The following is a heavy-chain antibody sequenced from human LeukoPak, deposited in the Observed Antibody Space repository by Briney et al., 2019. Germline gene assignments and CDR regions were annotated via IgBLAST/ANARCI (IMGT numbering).Heavy chain of an antibody. V-gene: IGHV3-74*01. CDR1: GFTFSNYW. Sequence: GGSLRLSCAASGFTFSNYWMHWVRQVPGKGLVWVSRINDDGGATFYADSVKGRFTISRDNSKNTLYLQMNSLRAEDTAVYYCAKIFDWLLSGDYWGQGTLVTVSS. CDR2: INDDGGAT. J-gene: IGHJ4*02. D-gene: IGHD3-9*01. CDR3: AKIFDWLLSGDY.